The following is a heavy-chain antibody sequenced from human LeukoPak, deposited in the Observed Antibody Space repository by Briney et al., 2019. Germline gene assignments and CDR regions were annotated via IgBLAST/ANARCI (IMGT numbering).Heavy chain of an antibody. CDR1: GYTFSGYY. V-gene: IGHV1-2*02. CDR2: INPNSGGT. CDR3: ARVRVAVAGIRIGRNWFDP. J-gene: IGHJ5*02. Sequence: ASVKVSCKASGYTFSGYYMHWVRQAPGQGLEWVGWINPNSGGTNYAQKFQGRVTMTRDTSISTAYMELSRLRSDDTAVYYCARVRVAVAGIRIGRNWFDPWGQGTLVTVSS. D-gene: IGHD6-19*01.